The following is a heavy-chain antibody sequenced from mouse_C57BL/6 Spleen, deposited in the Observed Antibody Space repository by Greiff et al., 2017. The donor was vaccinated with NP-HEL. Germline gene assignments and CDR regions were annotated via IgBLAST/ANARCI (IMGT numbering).Heavy chain of an antibody. CDR3: SRSGQLRLRRDFAY. V-gene: IGHV1-55*01. CDR1: GYTFTSYW. Sequence: QVQLQQPGAELVKPGASVKMSCKASGYTFTSYWITWVKQRPGQGLEWIGDIYPGSGSTNYNEKFKSKATLTVDTSSSTAYMQLSSLTSEDSAVYYCSRSGQLRLRRDFAYWGQGTLVTVSA. J-gene: IGHJ3*01. D-gene: IGHD3-2*02. CDR2: IYPGSGST.